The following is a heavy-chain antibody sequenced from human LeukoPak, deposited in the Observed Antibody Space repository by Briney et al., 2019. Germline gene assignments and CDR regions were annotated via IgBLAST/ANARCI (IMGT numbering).Heavy chain of an antibody. CDR3: ARGGVAAAIQRGEGNFDY. D-gene: IGHD2-2*02. J-gene: IGHJ4*02. Sequence: PGRSLRLSCAASGFTFSSYGMHWVRQAPGKGLEWVAVIWYDGSNKYYADSVKGRFTISRDNSKNTLYLQMNSLRAEDTAVYYCARGGVAAAIQRGEGNFDYWGQGTLVTVSS. CDR2: IWYDGSNK. V-gene: IGHV3-33*01. CDR1: GFTFSSYG.